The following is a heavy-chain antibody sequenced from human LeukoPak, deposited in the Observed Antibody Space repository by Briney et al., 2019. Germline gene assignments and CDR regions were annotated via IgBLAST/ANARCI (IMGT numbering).Heavy chain of an antibody. CDR1: GFTFRNYD. D-gene: IGHD3-10*01. J-gene: IGHJ5*02. CDR3: AKAGNYGSGSYVWFDP. Sequence: GGSLRLSCAASGFTFRNYDMHWVRQATGKGLEWVSGIGTVGDTYYPDSVKGRFTISRDNAKNSLYLQINSLRAGDTAVYYCAKAGNYGSGSYVWFDPWGQGTRVTVSS. V-gene: IGHV3-13*01. CDR2: IGTVGDT.